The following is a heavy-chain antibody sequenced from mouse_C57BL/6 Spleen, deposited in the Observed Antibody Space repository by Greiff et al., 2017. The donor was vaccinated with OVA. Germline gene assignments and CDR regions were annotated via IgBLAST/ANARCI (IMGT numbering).Heavy chain of an antibody. J-gene: IGHJ1*03. CDR1: GYTFTSYW. CDR2: IDPSDSYT. CDR3: ARGDGQGYFDV. Sequence: QVQLQQPGAELVMPGASVKLSCKASGYTFTSYWMHWVKQRPGQGLEWIGEIDPSDSYTNYNQKFKGKSTLTVDKSSSTAYMQLSSLTSEDSAVYYCARGDGQGYFDVWGTGTTVTVSS. V-gene: IGHV1-69*01. D-gene: IGHD2-3*01.